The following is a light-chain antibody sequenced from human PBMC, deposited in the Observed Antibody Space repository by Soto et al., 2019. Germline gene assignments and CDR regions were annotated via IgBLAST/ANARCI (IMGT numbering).Light chain of an antibody. V-gene: IGLV1-44*01. CDR2: NNN. J-gene: IGLJ1*01. CDR3: AAWDDSLNGFYV. CDR1: SSNIGSNT. Sequence: QSVLTHPPSASWTPGQRVTISCSGSSSNIGSNTVNWYQQLPGTAPKLLIYNNNQRPSGVPDRISGSKSGTSASLAIGGLQSEDEADYYCAAWDDSLNGFYVFGTGTKVTVL.